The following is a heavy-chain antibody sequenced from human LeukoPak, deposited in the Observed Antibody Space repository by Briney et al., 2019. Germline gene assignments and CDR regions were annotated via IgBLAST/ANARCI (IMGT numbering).Heavy chain of an antibody. D-gene: IGHD6-13*01. CDR1: GDSASSNSAA. V-gene: IGHV6-1*01. CDR2: TYYRSKWYN. Sequence: SQTLSLTCAISGDSASSNSAAWNWIRQSPSRGLEWLGRTYYRSKWYNDYAVSVKSRITINPDTSKNQFSLQLNSVTPEDTAVYYCARGQFIAAAGIWYYFDYWGQGTLVTVSS. CDR3: ARGQFIAAAGIWYYFDY. J-gene: IGHJ4*02.